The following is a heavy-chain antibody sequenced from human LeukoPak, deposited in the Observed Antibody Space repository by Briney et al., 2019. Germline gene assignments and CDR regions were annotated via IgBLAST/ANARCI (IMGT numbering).Heavy chain of an antibody. D-gene: IGHD3-10*01. CDR1: GFPFSRND. V-gene: IGHV3-23*01. CDR2: ISGSGDRT. CDR3: ATYRGFGDSYDS. J-gene: IGHJ4*02. Sequence: GGSLRLSCAASGFPFSRNDMSWVRQAPGKGLEWVSSISGSGDRTYYADSVKGRFTISRDTSKNTMYLEMNSLRVEDAAVYYCATYRGFGDSYDSWGQGTLVTVSS.